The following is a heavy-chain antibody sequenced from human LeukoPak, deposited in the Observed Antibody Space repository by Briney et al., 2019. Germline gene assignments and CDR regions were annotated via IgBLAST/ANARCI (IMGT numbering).Heavy chain of an antibody. CDR1: GFSFSEYA. Sequence: GGSLRLSCAASGFSFSEYAMSWVRKAPGKGLEWVSRIDDSGVIRSYADSVKGRFTISRDNSKMTLTLQMNSLRAEDTAVYYCAKRLKRNYYYHYAMDVWGQGTTVTVSS. CDR2: IDDSGVIR. D-gene: IGHD3-22*01. J-gene: IGHJ6*02. V-gene: IGHV3-23*01. CDR3: AKRLKRNYYYHYAMDV.